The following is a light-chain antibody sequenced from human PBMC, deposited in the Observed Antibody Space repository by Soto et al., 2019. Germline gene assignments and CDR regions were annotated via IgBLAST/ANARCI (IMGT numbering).Light chain of an antibody. CDR2: DVT. V-gene: IGLV2-11*01. CDR3: SSYASSSSYV. CDR1: SNDVGGYKY. Sequence: QSVLTQPRSVSGSPGQSVTISCTGTSNDVGGYKYVSWYHQNPGKAPKLMIYDVTKRPSGVPDRFSGSKSGNTASLTISGLQAEDEADYYCSSYASSSSYVFGGGTKLTVL. J-gene: IGLJ1*01.